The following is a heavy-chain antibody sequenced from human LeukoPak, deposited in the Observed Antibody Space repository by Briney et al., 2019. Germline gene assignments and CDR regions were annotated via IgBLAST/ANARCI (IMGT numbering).Heavy chain of an antibody. Sequence: GGPLTLSCAVSGLPLCRYAMSWLRHAPGKGLEWVSDISGSDGRTYYADSVKGRFTSLRDNSKNTLYLQMNSLSAEDTAVYYCAKDLCSNYRYYYYYLDVWGKGTTVTVSS. J-gene: IGHJ6*03. CDR1: GLPLCRYA. V-gene: IGHV3-23*01. CDR3: AKDLCSNYRYYYYYLDV. D-gene: IGHD4-11*01. CDR2: ISGSDGRT.